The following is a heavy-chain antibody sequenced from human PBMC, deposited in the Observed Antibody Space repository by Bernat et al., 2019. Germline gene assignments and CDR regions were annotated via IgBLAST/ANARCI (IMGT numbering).Heavy chain of an antibody. Sequence: QVQLVESGGGVVQPGRSLRLSCAASGFTFSSYAMHWVRQAPGKGLEWVAVISYDGSNKYYADSVQGRFTISRDNSKNTLYLQMNSLRAEDTAVYYCARDSFPEAAAGIFWASYWGQGTLVTVSS. J-gene: IGHJ4*02. V-gene: IGHV3-30-3*01. CDR1: GFTFSSYA. CDR3: ARDSFPEAAAGIFWASY. CDR2: ISYDGSNK. D-gene: IGHD6-13*01.